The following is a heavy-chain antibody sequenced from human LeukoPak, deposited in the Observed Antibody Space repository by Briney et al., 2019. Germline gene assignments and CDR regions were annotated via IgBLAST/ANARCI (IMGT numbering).Heavy chain of an antibody. D-gene: IGHD3-22*01. J-gene: IGHJ3*02. CDR2: ISGSGGST. Sequence: TGGSLRLSCAASGFTFSSYGMHWVRQAPGKGLEWVSAISGSGGSTYYADSVKGRFTISRDNSKNTLYLQMNSLRAEDTAVYYCARRRVTYYDSSGYYAFDIWGQGTMVTVSS. CDR3: ARRRVTYYDSSGYYAFDI. CDR1: GFTFSSYG. V-gene: IGHV3-23*01.